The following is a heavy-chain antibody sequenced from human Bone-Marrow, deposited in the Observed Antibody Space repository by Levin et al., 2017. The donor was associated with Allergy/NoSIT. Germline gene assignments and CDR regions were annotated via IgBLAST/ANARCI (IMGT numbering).Heavy chain of an antibody. V-gene: IGHV3-33*01. CDR2: VYYDGSNK. CDR1: GFTFNNYG. CDR3: ARFRGPFTNHLSSAVGISIFGAITPPDY. D-gene: IGHD3-3*01. J-gene: IGHJ4*02. Sequence: PGGSLRLSCAASGFTFNNYGMHWVRQAPGKGLEWVAVVYYDGSNKYYADSVKGRFTISRDDSKNSLYLQMDSLRVDDTAVYYCARFRGPFTNHLSSAVGISIFGAITPPDYWGQGTLVTVSS.